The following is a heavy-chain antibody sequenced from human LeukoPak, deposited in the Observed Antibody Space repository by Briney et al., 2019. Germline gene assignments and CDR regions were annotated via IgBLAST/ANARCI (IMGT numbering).Heavy chain of an antibody. CDR1: GGTFSSYA. CDR3: ARGRFSGYGAD. CDR2: INPGNGHT. Sequence: ASVKVSCKASGGTFSSYAISWVRQAPGQRLEWMGWINPGNGHTKYSQEFQGRVTITRDTSASTAYMELSSLTSDDTAVYYCARGRFSGYGADWGQGTLVTVSS. D-gene: IGHD5-12*01. J-gene: IGHJ4*02. V-gene: IGHV1-3*01.